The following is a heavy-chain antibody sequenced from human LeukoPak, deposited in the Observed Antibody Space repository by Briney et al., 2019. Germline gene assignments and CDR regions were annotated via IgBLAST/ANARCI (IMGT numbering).Heavy chain of an antibody. V-gene: IGHV3-21*01. CDR3: ARDHSDYYDSSGRDY. J-gene: IGHJ4*02. D-gene: IGHD3-22*01. CDR2: ISSSSSYI. CDR1: GFTFSSYS. Sequence: TPGGSLRLSCAASGFTFSSYSMNWVRQAPGKGLEWVSSISSSSSYIYYADSVKGRFTISRDNAKNSLYLQMNSLRAEDTAVYYCARDHSDYYDSSGRDYWGQGTLVTVSS.